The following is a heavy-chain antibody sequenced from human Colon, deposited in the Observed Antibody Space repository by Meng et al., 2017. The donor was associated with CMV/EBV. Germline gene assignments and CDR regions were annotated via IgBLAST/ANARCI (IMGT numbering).Heavy chain of an antibody. D-gene: IGHD2-15*01. J-gene: IGHJ4*02. CDR2: ISGSDTGT. Sequence: EVQLLESGGGLVQPGGSLRLSCVACGFTFSTYAMSWVRQSPEKGLEWVSAISGSDTGTYHANSVKGRFTISRDNSKNTLYLQMNSLRAEDTAVYYCAKSPLGSCGGTICYPLDYWGQGTMVTVSS. CDR1: GFTFSTYA. V-gene: IGHV3-23*01. CDR3: AKSPLGSCGGTICYPLDY.